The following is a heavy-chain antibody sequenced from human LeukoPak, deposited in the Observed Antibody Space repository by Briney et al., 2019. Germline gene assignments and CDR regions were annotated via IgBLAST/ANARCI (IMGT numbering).Heavy chain of an antibody. CDR1: GVTFSSYA. D-gene: IGHD3-22*01. J-gene: IGHJ4*02. V-gene: IGHV3-23*01. CDR2: ISGSGGST. Sequence: GGSLGLSCAASGVTFSSYAMSWVRQAPGKGLEWVSAISGSGGSTYYADSVKGRFTISRGNSKNTLYLQMKSLRAEDTAVYYCAKGSPDYYDSGGPDYWGQGTLVTVSS. CDR3: AKGSPDYYDSGGPDY.